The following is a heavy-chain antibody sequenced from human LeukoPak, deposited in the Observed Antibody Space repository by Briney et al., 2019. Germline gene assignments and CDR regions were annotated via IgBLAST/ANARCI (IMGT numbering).Heavy chain of an antibody. J-gene: IGHJ4*02. V-gene: IGHV4-39*01. D-gene: IGHD3-10*01. Sequence: SETLSLTCTVSGGSISSSSYYWGWIRQPLGTGLEWIGSIYYSGSTYYNPSLKSRVTISVDTSKNQFSLKLSSVTAADTAVYYCARGRGVIGYWGQGTLVTVSS. CDR3: ARGRGVIGY. CDR1: GGSISSSSYY. CDR2: IYYSGST.